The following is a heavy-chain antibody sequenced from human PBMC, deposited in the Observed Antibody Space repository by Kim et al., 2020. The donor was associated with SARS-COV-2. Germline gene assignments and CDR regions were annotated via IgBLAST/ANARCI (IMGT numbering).Heavy chain of an antibody. J-gene: IGHJ2*01. V-gene: IGHV1-2*02. CDR2: INPNSGGT. CDR3: ARDYYDSSGYSYFDL. D-gene: IGHD3-22*01. CDR1: GYTFTGYY. Sequence: ASVKVSCKASGYTFTGYYMHWVRQAPGQGLEWMGWINPNSGGTNYAQKFQGRVTMTRDTSISTAYMELSRLRSDDTAVYYCARDYYDSSGYSYFDLWGRGTLVTVSS.